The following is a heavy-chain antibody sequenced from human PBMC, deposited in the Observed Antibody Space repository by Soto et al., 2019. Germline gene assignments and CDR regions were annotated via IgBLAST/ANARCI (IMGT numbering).Heavy chain of an antibody. J-gene: IGHJ4*02. CDR3: ARGGGHDSFQY. Sequence: NPSETLSLTCTFSVGSITFGGYCWSWIRQTPWKGLEWIGYINHLETTFYNPSFESRLTLSIDRAKNQFSLKLHSMSAADRAVYFCARGGGHDSFQYWGQRSLFSVSS. D-gene: IGHD1-1*01. V-gene: IGHV4-30-2*01. CDR2: INHLETT. CDR1: VGSITFGGYC.